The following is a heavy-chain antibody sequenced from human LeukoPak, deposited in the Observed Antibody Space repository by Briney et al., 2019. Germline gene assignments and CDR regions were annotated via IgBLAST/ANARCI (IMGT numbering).Heavy chain of an antibody. V-gene: IGHV1-18*01. CDR2: INTYTGDT. CDR1: GYTFTSYA. D-gene: IGHD1-26*01. Sequence: ASVKVSCKASGYTFTSYAVTWMRQAPGQGLEWVGWINTYTGDTKHAQNLQDRVTVTTDTSTSTAHLELRSLRSDDTAVYYCARSGSWLYMDVWGTGTTVTVSS. J-gene: IGHJ6*03. CDR3: ARSGSWLYMDV.